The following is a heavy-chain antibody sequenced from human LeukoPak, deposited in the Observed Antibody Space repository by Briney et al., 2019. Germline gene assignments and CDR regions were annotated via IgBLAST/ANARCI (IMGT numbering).Heavy chain of an antibody. J-gene: IGHJ5*01. D-gene: IGHD4-17*01. Sequence: GGSLRLSCAASGFNFRSYWISWVRQAPGKGLACVANIKQDGSEKYYVDSVKGRFTISRDNAKNSLYRQMNSLRVDDTAIYYCARGSDGEHDSWGQGTLVTVSS. CDR3: ARGSDGEHDS. V-gene: IGHV3-7*05. CDR1: GFNFRSYW. CDR2: IKQDGSEK.